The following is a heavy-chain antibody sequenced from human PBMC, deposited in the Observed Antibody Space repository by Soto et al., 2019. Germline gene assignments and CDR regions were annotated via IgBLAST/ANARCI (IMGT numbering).Heavy chain of an antibody. V-gene: IGHV4-30-2*01. CDR3: ARDSLSGYYFAY. CDR1: GDSISSGGYS. J-gene: IGHJ4*02. CDR2: TYHSGGT. Sequence: QLQLQESGSGLVKPSQTLSLTCVVSGDSISSGGYSWNWIRQPPGKGLEWIGHTYHSGGTLYNPSLXSXXTISVDKSKNQFSLRLTSVTAADTAVYYCARDSLSGYYFAYWGQGTLVTVSS. D-gene: IGHD3-22*01.